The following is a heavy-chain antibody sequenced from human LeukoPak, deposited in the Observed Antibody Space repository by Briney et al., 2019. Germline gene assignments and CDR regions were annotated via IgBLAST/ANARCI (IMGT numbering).Heavy chain of an antibody. Sequence: GWALTLSCVASGFTFSSYLLSWVDQAARRGVEGVAKIKQAGSETSYVDSVTGRLTISRDNAKNSLYLQMNSLRAEATAVYYCARDESGESELDYWGQGTLVTVSS. D-gene: IGHD1-26*01. CDR1: GFTFSSYL. CDR3: ARDESGESELDY. J-gene: IGHJ4*02. V-gene: IGHV3-7*01. CDR2: IKQAGSET.